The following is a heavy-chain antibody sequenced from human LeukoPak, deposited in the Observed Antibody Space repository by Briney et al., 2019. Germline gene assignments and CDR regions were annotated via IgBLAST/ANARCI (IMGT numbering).Heavy chain of an antibody. D-gene: IGHD3-3*01. V-gene: IGHV4-38-2*02. CDR1: GYSVSSGYY. Sequence: SETLSLTCTVSGYSVSSGYYWGWIRQPPGKGLEWIGSMYHSRSTYYNPSLKSRVTISVDRSKNHFSLQLNSVIPEDTAVYYCARTGGAGVFDYWGQGTLVTVSS. CDR2: MYHSRST. J-gene: IGHJ4*02. CDR3: ARTGGAGVFDY.